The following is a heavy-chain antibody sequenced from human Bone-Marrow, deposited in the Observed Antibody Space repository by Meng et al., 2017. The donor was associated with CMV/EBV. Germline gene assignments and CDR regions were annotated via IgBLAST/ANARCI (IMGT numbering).Heavy chain of an antibody. Sequence: GGSLRLSCTVSGGSISSYYWSWIRQAPGKGLEWVSYISSGTIRYYAQSVKGRFTISRDNAENSLYLQMNSLRAEDTAVYYCARVQPDYDDSSGYLDYWGQGTRVTGSS. CDR3: ARVQPDYDDSSGYLDY. J-gene: IGHJ4*02. CDR1: GGSISSYY. D-gene: IGHD3-22*01. V-gene: IGHV3-11*04. CDR2: ISSGTIR.